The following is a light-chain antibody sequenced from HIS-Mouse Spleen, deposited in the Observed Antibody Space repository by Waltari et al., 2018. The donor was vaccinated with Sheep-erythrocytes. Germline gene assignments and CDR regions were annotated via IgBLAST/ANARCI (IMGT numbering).Light chain of an antibody. CDR3: CSYAGSYNHV. J-gene: IGLJ1*01. CDR2: DVS. Sequence: QSALTQPRSVSGSPGQSVTISCTGTTSDVGGYNYVFWYQQHPGKAPKLMIYDVSKRPSGVPDRVSGSKSRNTAFLTISGLQAEDEADYYCCSYAGSYNHVFATGTKVTVL. CDR1: TSDVGGYNY. V-gene: IGLV2-11*01.